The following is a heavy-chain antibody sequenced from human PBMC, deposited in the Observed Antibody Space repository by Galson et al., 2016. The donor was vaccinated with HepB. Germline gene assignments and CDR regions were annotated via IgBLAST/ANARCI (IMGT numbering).Heavy chain of an antibody. D-gene: IGHD5-12*01. V-gene: IGHV3-53*01. J-gene: IGHJ4*02. CDR3: ARAPHSGSKVKALDF. CDR2: IYPGDHT. Sequence: SLRLSCATSGFTVTNYHLTWVRQAPGKGLEWVSVIYPGDHTYYADSVTGRFTVSRDNSKNTLYLQMNSLSADDSALYYCARAPHSGSKVKALDFWGQGTLVTVSS. CDR1: GFTVTNYH.